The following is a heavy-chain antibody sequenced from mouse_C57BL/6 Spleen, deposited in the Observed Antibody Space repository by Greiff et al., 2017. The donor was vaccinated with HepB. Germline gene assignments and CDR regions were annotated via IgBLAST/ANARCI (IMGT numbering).Heavy chain of an antibody. D-gene: IGHD1-1*01. J-gene: IGHJ4*01. CDR2: IDPSDSYT. CDR3: ARSYGSSYSAFDY. V-gene: IGHV1-69*01. CDR1: GYTFTSYW. Sequence: QVQLQQPGAELVMPGASVKLSCKASGYTFTSYWMHWVKQRPGQGLEWIGEIDPSDSYTNYNQKFKGKSTLTVDKSSSTAYMQLSSLTSEDAAVYYCARSYGSSYSAFDYWGKGTTVTVSS.